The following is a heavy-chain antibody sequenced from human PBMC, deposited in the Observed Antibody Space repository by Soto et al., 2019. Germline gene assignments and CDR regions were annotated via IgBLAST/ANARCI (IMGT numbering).Heavy chain of an antibody. V-gene: IGHV1-69*01. Sequence: QVQLVQSGAEVKKPGSSVKVSCKASGGTFSSYAISWVRQAPGQGLEWMGGIIPIFGTANYTQKFQGRVTITADESTSTAYMELSSLRSEDTAVYYCARDRPALLLTYYGMDVWGQGTTVTVSS. CDR2: IIPIFGTA. CDR3: ARDRPALLLTYYGMDV. D-gene: IGHD2-15*01. J-gene: IGHJ6*02. CDR1: GGTFSSYA.